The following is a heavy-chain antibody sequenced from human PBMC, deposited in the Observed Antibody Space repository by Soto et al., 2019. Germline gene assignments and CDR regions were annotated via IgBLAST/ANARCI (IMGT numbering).Heavy chain of an antibody. J-gene: IGHJ6*02. D-gene: IGHD3-22*01. V-gene: IGHV3-53*04. CDR2: IYSGGST. Sequence: GESLRLSCAASGFTVSSNYMSWVRQAPGKGLEWVSVIYSGGSTYYADSVKGRFTISRHNSKNTLYLQMNSLRAEDTAVYYCARELYYYDSSGPDYYGMDVWGQGTTVTVSS. CDR1: GFTVSSNY. CDR3: ARELYYYDSSGPDYYGMDV.